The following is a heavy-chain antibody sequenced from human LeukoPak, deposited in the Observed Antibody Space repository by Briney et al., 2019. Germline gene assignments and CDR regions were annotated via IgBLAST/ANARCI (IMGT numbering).Heavy chain of an antibody. CDR2: IIPIFGTA. CDR3: ASMLNGPYGDYTPFDY. Sequence: WASVKVSCKASGGTFSSYAISWVRQAPGQGLEWMGRIIPIFGTANYAQKFQGRVTITTDESTSTAYMEPSSLRSEDTAVYYCASMLNGPYGDYTPFDYWGQGTLVTVSS. CDR1: GGTFSSYA. D-gene: IGHD4-17*01. J-gene: IGHJ4*02. V-gene: IGHV1-69*05.